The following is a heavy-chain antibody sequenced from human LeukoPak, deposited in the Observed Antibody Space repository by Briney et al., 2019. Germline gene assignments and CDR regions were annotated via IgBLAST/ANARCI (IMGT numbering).Heavy chain of an antibody. Sequence: SETLSLTCTVSGGSISSSSYYWGWIRQPPGKGLEWIGSIYYSGSTYYNPSLKSRVTISVDTSNNRFSLNLGSVTAADTAVYYCARGLYDSSGYYFWNGAYFDYWGQGTLVTVSS. CDR1: GGSISSSSYY. D-gene: IGHD3-22*01. V-gene: IGHV4-39*07. J-gene: IGHJ4*02. CDR2: IYYSGST. CDR3: ARGLYDSSGYYFWNGAYFDY.